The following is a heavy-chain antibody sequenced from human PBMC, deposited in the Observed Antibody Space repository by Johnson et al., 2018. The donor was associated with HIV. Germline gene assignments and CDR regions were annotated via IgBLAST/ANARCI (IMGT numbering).Heavy chain of an antibody. D-gene: IGHD6-6*01. CDR2: ISWNSGSI. Sequence: VQLVESGGGLVQPGRSLRLSCAASGFTFDDYAMHWVRQAPGKGLEWVSGISWNSGSIGYADSVKGRFTISRDNAKNSLYLQMNSLRAEDTALYYCAGGLDSSSSEDAFDIWGQGTMVTVSS. CDR1: GFTFDDYA. CDR3: AGGLDSSSSEDAFDI. J-gene: IGHJ3*02. V-gene: IGHV3-9*01.